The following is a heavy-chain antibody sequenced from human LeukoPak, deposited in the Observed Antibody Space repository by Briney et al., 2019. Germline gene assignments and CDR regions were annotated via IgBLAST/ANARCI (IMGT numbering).Heavy chain of an antibody. CDR2: MNPNSGNT. J-gene: IGHJ3*02. D-gene: IGHD3-3*01. CDR1: GYTFTSYD. Sequence: ASVTVSCKASGYTFTSYDINWVRQATGQGLEWMGWMNPNSGNTGYAQKFQGRVTITRNTSISTAYMELSSLRSEDTAVYYCARHHYDFWSGPDAAFDIWGQGTMVTVSS. CDR3: ARHHYDFWSGPDAAFDI. V-gene: IGHV1-8*03.